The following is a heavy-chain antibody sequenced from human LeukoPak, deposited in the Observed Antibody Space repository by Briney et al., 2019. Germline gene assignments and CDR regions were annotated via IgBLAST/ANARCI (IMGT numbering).Heavy chain of an antibody. Sequence: PGGSLRLSCAASGFTFSSYGMHWVRQAPGKGLEWVSSISSSSSYIYYADSVKGRFTISRDNAKNSLYLQMNSLRAEDTAVYYCARDPKVGSGGNAFDIWGQGTMVTVSS. CDR2: ISSSSSYI. D-gene: IGHD3-10*01. V-gene: IGHV3-21*01. CDR3: ARDPKVGSGGNAFDI. CDR1: GFTFSSYG. J-gene: IGHJ3*02.